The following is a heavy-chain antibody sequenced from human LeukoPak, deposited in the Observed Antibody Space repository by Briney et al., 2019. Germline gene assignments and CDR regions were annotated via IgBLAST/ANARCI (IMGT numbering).Heavy chain of an antibody. V-gene: IGHV3-21*01. CDR1: GFTFSSYS. CDR3: ARNPEGDFWSGYYQYYFDY. CDR2: ISSSSSYI. J-gene: IGHJ4*02. D-gene: IGHD3-3*01. Sequence: PGGSLRLSCAASGFTFSSYSMNWVRQAPGKGLEWVSSISSSSSYIYYADSVKGRFTISRDNAKNSLYLQMNSLRAEDTAVYYCARNPEGDFWSGYYQYYFDYWGQGTLVTVSS.